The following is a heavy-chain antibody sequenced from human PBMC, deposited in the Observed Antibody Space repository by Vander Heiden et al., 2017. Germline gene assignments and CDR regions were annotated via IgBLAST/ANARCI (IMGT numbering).Heavy chain of an antibody. CDR3: ARPTLAYCGGDCDKNYYYYGMDV. V-gene: IGHV1-69*01. J-gene: IGHJ6*02. Sequence: QVQLVQSVAEVKKPGSSVKVCKASGGTFSSYAISWVRQAPGQGLGWMGGIIPIFGTANYAQKFQGRVTITADESTSTAYMELSSLRSEDTAVYYCARPTLAYCGGDCDKNYYYYGMDVWGQGTTVTVSS. D-gene: IGHD2-21*02. CDR1: GGTFSSYA. CDR2: IIPIFGTA.